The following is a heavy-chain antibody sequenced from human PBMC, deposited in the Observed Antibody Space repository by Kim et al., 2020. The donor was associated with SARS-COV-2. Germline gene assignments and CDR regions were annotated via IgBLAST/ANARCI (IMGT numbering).Heavy chain of an antibody. V-gene: IGHV7-4-1*02. D-gene: IGHD6-13*01. CDR2: INTNTGNP. J-gene: IGHJ4*02. CDR3: ASVSSSYDY. CDR1: VYTFTSYA. Sequence: ASVKVSCKASVYTFTSYAMNWVRQAPGQGLEWMGWINTNTGNPTYAQGFTGRFVFSLDTSVSTAYLQLSSLKAEDTAVYYCASVSSSYDYWGQGTLVTVSS.